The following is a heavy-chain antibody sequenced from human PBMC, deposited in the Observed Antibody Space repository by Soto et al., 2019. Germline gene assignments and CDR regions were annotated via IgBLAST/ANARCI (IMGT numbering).Heavy chain of an antibody. V-gene: IGHV4-38-2*02. J-gene: IGHJ3*02. CDR2: IYHSGST. D-gene: IGHD6-19*01. CDR3: ARDGSGWYGDAFDI. Sequence: SETLSLTCAVSGYSISSGYYWGWIRQPPGKGLEWIGSIYHSGSTYYNPSLKSRVTISVDTSKNQFSLKLSSVTAADRAVYYCARDGSGWYGDAFDIWGQGTMVTVS. CDR1: GYSISSGYY.